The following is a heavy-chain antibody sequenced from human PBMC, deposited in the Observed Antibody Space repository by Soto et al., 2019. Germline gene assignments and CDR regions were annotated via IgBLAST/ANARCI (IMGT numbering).Heavy chain of an antibody. Sequence: GGSLRLSCAASGFTFSSYAMSWVRQAPGKGLEWVSAISGSGGSTYYADSVKGRFTISRDNSKNTLYLQMNSLRAEDTAVYYCAKDLRIAVAVARDAFDIWGQGTMVTV. J-gene: IGHJ3*02. CDR3: AKDLRIAVAVARDAFDI. V-gene: IGHV3-23*01. CDR1: GFTFSSYA. D-gene: IGHD6-19*01. CDR2: ISGSGGST.